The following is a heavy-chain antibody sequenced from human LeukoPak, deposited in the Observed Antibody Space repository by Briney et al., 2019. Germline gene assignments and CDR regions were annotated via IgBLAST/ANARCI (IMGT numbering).Heavy chain of an antibody. D-gene: IGHD5-12*01. CDR1: GGSISSYY. CDR2: IYYSGST. CDR3: ARGRRATHTFDY. J-gene: IGHJ4*02. V-gene: IGHV4-59*01. Sequence: PSETLSLTCTVSGGSISSYYWSWIRQPPGKGLEWIGYIYYSGSTNYDPSLKSRVTISVDTSKNQFSLKLSSVTAADTAVYYCARGRRATHTFDYWGQGTLVTVSS.